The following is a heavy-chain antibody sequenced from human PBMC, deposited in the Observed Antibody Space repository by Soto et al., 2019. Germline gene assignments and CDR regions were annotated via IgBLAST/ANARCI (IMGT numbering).Heavy chain of an antibody. CDR3: TTDEPYRLDSSGPRKKNRPHDAFDI. D-gene: IGHD6-19*01. Sequence: GGSLRLSCAASGFTFSNAWMSWVRQAPGKGLEWVGRIKSKTDGGTTDYAAPVKGRLTISRDDSKNTLYLQMNSLKTEDTAVYYCTTDEPYRLDSSGPRKKNRPHDAFDIWGQGTMVTVSS. V-gene: IGHV3-15*01. CDR2: IKSKTDGGTT. J-gene: IGHJ3*02. CDR1: GFTFSNAW.